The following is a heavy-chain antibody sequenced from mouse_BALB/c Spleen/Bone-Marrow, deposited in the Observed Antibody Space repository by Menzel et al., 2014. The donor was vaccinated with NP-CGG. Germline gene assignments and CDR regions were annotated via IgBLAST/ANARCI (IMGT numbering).Heavy chain of an antibody. D-gene: IGHD1-1*01. Sequence: EVKVVESGGGLVKPGASLKLSCAASGFTFSSYAMSWVRQTPEQSLEWVATISTGGSYTYYPDSVKGLVTISRDKAKNTLHLQMSSLRFEDTAMDYCARFIAALVYFDYWGQGTTLTVSS. V-gene: IGHV5-9-1*01. J-gene: IGHJ2*01. CDR2: ISTGGSYT. CDR1: GFTFSSYA. CDR3: ARFIAALVYFDY.